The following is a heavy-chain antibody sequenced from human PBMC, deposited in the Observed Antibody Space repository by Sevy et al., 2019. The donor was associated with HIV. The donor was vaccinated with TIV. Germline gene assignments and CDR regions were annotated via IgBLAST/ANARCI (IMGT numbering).Heavy chain of an antibody. J-gene: IGHJ3*01. CDR1: GFTFSDYA. CDR3: ARAHGYCVVNSSLGRSINAFDF. Sequence: GGSLRLSCAASGFTFSDYAMHCVRLVPGKGLEWVSGISWNSGAIGYADSVKGRFSISRDNAKNSLHLQMNSLRVEDTALYYSARAHGYCVVNSSLGRSINAFDFWGQGTLVTVSS. V-gene: IGHV3-9*01. D-gene: IGHD2-15*01. CDR2: ISWNSGAI.